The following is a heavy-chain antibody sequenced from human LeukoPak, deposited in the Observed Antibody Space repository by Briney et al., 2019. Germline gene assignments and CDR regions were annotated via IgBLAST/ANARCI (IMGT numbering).Heavy chain of an antibody. CDR2: FDPEDGET. CDR3: AKYPGGVGAINFDY. CDR1: GYTLTELS. J-gene: IGHJ4*02. D-gene: IGHD1-26*01. V-gene: IGHV1-24*01. Sequence: ASVKVSCKVSGYTLTELSMHWLRQAPGKGLEWMGGFDPEDGETIYAQKFRGRVTMTEDTSTDTAYMELSSLRSEDTAVYYCAKYPGGVGAINFDYWGQGTLVTVSS.